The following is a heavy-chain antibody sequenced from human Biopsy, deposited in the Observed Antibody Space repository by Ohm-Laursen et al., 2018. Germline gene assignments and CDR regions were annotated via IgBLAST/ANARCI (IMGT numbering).Heavy chain of an antibody. Sequence: SDTLSLTCSVSGGSTNDYFWSWIRQPAGETLEWIGRIYSSGGSSYNPSLKNRISMSMDTSNNQFSLTLTSVTVADMAVYYCARTPCKAVAGRFLDLWGRGPLVTVSS. D-gene: IGHD6-19*01. CDR3: ARTPCKAVAGRFLDL. CDR1: GGSTNDYF. J-gene: IGHJ2*01. V-gene: IGHV4-4*07. CDR2: IYSSGGS.